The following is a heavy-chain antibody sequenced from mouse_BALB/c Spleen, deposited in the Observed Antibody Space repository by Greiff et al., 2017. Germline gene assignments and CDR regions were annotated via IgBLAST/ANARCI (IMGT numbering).Heavy chain of an antibody. CDR2: IDPANGNT. CDR1: GFNIKDTY. J-gene: IGHJ3*01. CDR3: ADGYYAAY. Sequence: EVQLKQSGAELVKPGASVKLSCTASGFNIKDTYMHWVKQRPEQGLEWIGRIDPANGNTKYDPKFQGKATITADTSSNTAYLQLSSLTSEDTAVYYCADGYYAAYWGQGTLVTVSA. D-gene: IGHD2-3*01. V-gene: IGHV14-3*02.